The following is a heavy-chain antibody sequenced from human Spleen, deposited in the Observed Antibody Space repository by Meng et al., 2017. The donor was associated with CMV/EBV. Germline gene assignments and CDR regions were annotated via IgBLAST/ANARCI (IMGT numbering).Heavy chain of an antibody. D-gene: IGHD2-2*02. V-gene: IGHV4-39*07. CDR1: GGSISSSSYY. Sequence: SETLSLTCTVSGGSISSSSYYWGWIRQPPGKGLEWIGSIYYSGSTYYNPSLKSRVTISVDTSKNLFSLKLSSVTAADTAVYYCARATHPATYCSSTSCHRQGAFDIWGQGTMVTVSS. J-gene: IGHJ3*02. CDR2: IYYSGST. CDR3: ARATHPATYCSSTSCHRQGAFDI.